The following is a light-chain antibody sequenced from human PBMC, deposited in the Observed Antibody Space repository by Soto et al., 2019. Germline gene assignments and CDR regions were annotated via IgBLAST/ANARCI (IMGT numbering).Light chain of an antibody. CDR2: GAS. V-gene: IGKV3-20*01. CDR3: PQYGGSPAIT. J-gene: IGKJ5*01. CDR1: HSVSSSY. Sequence: EIVLTQSPGTLSLSPGERATLSCRASHSVSSSYLAWYQQKPGQAPRLLIYGASSTATGIPARFRGSGSWTDFPLSISRLEPEDFAVYYCPQYGGSPAITVGQGTRMEIK.